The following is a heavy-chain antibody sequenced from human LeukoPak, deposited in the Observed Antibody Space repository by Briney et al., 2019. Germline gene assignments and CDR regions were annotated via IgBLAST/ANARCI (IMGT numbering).Heavy chain of an antibody. CDR2: MNPNSGNT. J-gene: IGHJ6*02. CDR3: ARGGYYYYGMDV. CDR1: GYTFTSYD. Sequence: ASVNVSCKASGYTFTSYDINWVRQATGQGLEWMGWMNPNSGNTGYAQKFQGRVTMTRNTSISTAYMELSSLRSEDTAVYYCARGGYYYYGMDVWGQGTTVTVSS. V-gene: IGHV1-8*01.